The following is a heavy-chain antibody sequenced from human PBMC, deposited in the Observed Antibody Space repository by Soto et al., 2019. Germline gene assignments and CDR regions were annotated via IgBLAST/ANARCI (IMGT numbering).Heavy chain of an antibody. Sequence: QVQLVQSGAEVKKPGASVKVSCKASGYTFTSYDINWVRQATGQGLEWMGWMNPNSGNTGYAQKFQGRVTMTRNTSISRAYMELSSLRSEDTAVYYCARGCVDIVAPPLGYYMDVWGKGTTVTVSS. CDR3: ARGCVDIVAPPLGYYMDV. D-gene: IGHD5-12*01. J-gene: IGHJ6*03. CDR1: GYTFTSYD. V-gene: IGHV1-8*01. CDR2: MNPNSGNT.